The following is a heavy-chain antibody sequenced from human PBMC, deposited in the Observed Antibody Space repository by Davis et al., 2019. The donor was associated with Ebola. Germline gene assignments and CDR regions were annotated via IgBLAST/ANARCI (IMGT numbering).Heavy chain of an antibody. Sequence: ASVKVSCKASGYTFTSYGISWVRQAPGQGLEWMGWISAYNGNTNYAQKIQGRVTMTTDTSTSTAYMELRSLRSDDTAVYYCAREGEATGRGYYYYGMDVWGQGTTVTVSS. D-gene: IGHD1-26*01. CDR3: AREGEATGRGYYYYGMDV. V-gene: IGHV1-18*01. CDR2: ISAYNGNT. CDR1: GYTFTSYG. J-gene: IGHJ6*02.